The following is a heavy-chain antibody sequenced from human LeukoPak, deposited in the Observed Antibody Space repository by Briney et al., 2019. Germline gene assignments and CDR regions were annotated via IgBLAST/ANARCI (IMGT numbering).Heavy chain of an antibody. D-gene: IGHD3-16*02. CDR2: ISSTGGTI. CDR3: ARRSYRGVIGLYYYYYMDV. J-gene: IGHJ6*03. V-gene: IGHV3-48*04. CDR1: GFTFSSYA. Sequence: GGSLRLSCAASGFTFSSYAMSWVRQAPGKGLEWVSYISSTGGTIYYADSMKGRFTMSRDNAKNSVYLQMNRLRVEDTAVYYCARRSYRGVIGLYYYYYMDVWGKGTPVTVSS.